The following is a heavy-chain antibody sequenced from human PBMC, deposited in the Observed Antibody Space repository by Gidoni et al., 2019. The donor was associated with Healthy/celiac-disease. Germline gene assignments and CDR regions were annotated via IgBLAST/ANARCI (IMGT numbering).Heavy chain of an antibody. V-gene: IGHV1-18*01. J-gene: IGHJ1*01. CDR2: ISAYNGNT. Sequence: QVQLVQSGAEVQKPGASVKVSCKASGYTFTSYGISWVRQAPGQGLEWMGWISAYNGNTNYAQKLQGRVTMTTDTSTSTAYMELRSLRSDDTAVYYCAREAAYYYDSSGPRDAYFQHWGQGTLVTVSS. CDR1: GYTFTSYG. D-gene: IGHD3-22*01. CDR3: AREAAYYYDSSGPRDAYFQH.